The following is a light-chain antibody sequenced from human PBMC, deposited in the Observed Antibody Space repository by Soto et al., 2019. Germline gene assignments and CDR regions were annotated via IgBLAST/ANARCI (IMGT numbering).Light chain of an antibody. CDR3: SSYTSSSTLV. Sequence: QSALTQPASVSGSPGQSITISCTGTSSDVSGYNYVSWYQQHPGKAPKLMIYDVSYRPSGVSNRFSGSKSGNTASLTISGLQAEDEADYYCSSYTSSSTLVFGGGTQLTVL. CDR2: DVS. J-gene: IGLJ2*01. CDR1: SSDVSGYNY. V-gene: IGLV2-14*01.